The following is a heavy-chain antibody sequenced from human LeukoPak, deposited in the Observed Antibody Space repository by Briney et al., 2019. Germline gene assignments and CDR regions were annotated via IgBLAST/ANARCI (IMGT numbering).Heavy chain of an antibody. CDR2: MNPTSGNT. CDR3: ARDYGGNSGWFDP. CDR1: RYTFTNYD. Sequence: ASVKVSCKASRYTFTNYDLNWVRQAPGQGLEWMGWMNPTSGNTGYAQKFQCRVTMTRDTSISTAYMELTSLRYEDTAVYYCARDYGGNSGWFDPWGQGTLVTVSS. D-gene: IGHD4-23*01. J-gene: IGHJ5*02. V-gene: IGHV1-8*01.